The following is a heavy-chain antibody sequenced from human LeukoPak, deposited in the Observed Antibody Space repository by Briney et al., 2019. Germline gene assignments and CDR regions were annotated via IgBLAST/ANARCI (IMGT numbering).Heavy chain of an antibody. J-gene: IGHJ6*02. Sequence: GXXLRLSCAASGXIFSSYSMNWVRQAPGKGLEWLSYISSSSTTIYYADSVKGRFTISRDNAKNSLYLQMNSLRAEDTAVYYCARDRAIAVAGYYYYGMDVWGQGTTVTVSS. V-gene: IGHV3-48*04. CDR2: ISSSSTTI. D-gene: IGHD6-19*01. CDR3: ARDRAIAVAGYYYYGMDV. CDR1: GXIFSSYS.